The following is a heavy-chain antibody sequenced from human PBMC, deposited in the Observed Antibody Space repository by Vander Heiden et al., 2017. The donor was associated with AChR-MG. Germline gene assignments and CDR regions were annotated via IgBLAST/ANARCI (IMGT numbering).Heavy chain of an antibody. V-gene: IGHV4-59*01. CDR2: RNSSEST. D-gene: IGHD6-6*01. Sequence: VQLQESGPGLVKPSETLSLTCTVSGGSIRSYYWSRIRQPPGTGLGRTGHRNSSESTNYNPSLKSRVTISVDTSKNQFSLKLSSVTAADTAVYYCARDSSSGWFDPWGQGTLVTVSSGWTFCHCDYYYYYYMDVWGKGTTVTVSS. CDR3: ARDSSSGWFDPWGQGTLVTVSSGWTFCHCDYYYYYYMDV. CDR1: GGSIRSYY. J-gene: IGHJ6*03.